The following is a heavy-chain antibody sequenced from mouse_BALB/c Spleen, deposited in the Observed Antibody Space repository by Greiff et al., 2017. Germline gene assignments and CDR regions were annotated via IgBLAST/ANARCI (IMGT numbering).Heavy chain of an antibody. V-gene: IGHV5-4*02. CDR1: GFTFSDYY. CDR3: ARAGGDAGFAY. Sequence: EVKLVESGGGLVKPGGSLKLSCAASGFTFSDYYMYWVRQTPEKRLEWVATISDGGSYTYYPDSVKGRFTISRDNAKNNLYLQMSSLKSEDTAMYYCARAGGDAGFAYWGQGTLVTVSA. CDR2: ISDGGSYT. J-gene: IGHJ3*01. D-gene: IGHD3-3*01.